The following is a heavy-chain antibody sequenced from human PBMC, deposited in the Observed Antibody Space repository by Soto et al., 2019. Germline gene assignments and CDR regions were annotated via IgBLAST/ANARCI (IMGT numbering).Heavy chain of an antibody. CDR3: AMRKLIVVVTAAPYYGMEV. CDR1: GFTCSSYA. V-gene: IGHV3-23*01. Sequence: PGGSLRLSCAASGFTCSSYAMSWVRQAPGKGLEWVSAISGSGGSTYYADSVKGRFTISRDNSKNTLYLQMNSLTAEDPAVYYCAMRKLIVVVTAAPYYGMEVWGQGTTVTVSS. D-gene: IGHD2-21*02. CDR2: ISGSGGST. J-gene: IGHJ6*02.